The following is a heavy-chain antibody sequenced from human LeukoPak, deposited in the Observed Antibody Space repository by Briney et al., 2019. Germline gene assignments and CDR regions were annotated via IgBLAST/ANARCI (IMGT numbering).Heavy chain of an antibody. CDR2: ISSSSSTI. CDR3: ARDSPVHQWLDPYYYYYYYMDV. Sequence: PGGSLRLSCAASGFTFSSYSMNWVRQAPGKGLEWVSYISSSSSTIYYADSVKGRFTISRDNAKNSLYLQMNSLRAEDTAVYYCARDSPVHQWLDPYYYYYYYMDVWGKGTTVTVSS. V-gene: IGHV3-48*01. J-gene: IGHJ6*03. CDR1: GFTFSSYS. D-gene: IGHD6-19*01.